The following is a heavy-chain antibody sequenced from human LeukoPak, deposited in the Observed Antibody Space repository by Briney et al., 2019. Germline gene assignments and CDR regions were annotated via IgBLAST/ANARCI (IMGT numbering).Heavy chain of an antibody. D-gene: IGHD3-3*01. J-gene: IGHJ4*02. V-gene: IGHV3-23*01. CDR2: ISGSGGST. CDR1: GFTFSSYA. Sequence: GGSLRLSCAASGFTFSSYAMSWVRQAPGKGLEWVSAISGSGGSTYYADSVKGRFTISRDNSKNTLYLQMNSLRAEDTAVYYCAKDSVVFGVVIPYYFDYWGQGTLVTVSS. CDR3: AKDSVVFGVVIPYYFDY.